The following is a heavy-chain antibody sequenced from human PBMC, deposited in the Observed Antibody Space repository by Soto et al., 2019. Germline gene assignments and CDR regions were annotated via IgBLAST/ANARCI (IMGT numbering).Heavy chain of an antibody. D-gene: IGHD4-17*01. V-gene: IGHV4-30-4*01. J-gene: IGHJ6*02. CDR3: ARAMTTLQFAYYYYGMDV. Sequence: SETLSLTCTVSGGSISSGDYYWSWIRQPPGKGLEWIGYIYYSGSTYYNPSLKSRVTISVDTSKNQFSLKLSSVTAADTAVYNCARAMTTLQFAYYYYGMDVWGQGTTVTVSS. CDR2: IYYSGST. CDR1: GGSISSGDYY.